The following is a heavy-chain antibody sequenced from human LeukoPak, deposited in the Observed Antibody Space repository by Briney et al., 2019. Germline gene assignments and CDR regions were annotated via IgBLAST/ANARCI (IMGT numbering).Heavy chain of an antibody. CDR3: ATQWEPRYGMDV. D-gene: IGHD1-26*01. CDR2: FDPEDGET. J-gene: IGHJ6*02. CDR1: GYTLTELS. Sequence: GASVKVSCKVSGYTLTELSMHWLRQAPGKGLEWMGGFDPEDGETIYAQKFQGRVTMTEDTSTDTAYMELSSLRSEDTAVYYCATQWEPRYGMDVWGQGTTVTVSS. V-gene: IGHV1-24*01.